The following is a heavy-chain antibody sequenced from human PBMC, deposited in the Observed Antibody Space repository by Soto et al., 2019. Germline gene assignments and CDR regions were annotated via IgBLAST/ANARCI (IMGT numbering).Heavy chain of an antibody. Sequence: AGGSLRLSCAAAGFTFGNFAMTWVRQAPGRGLEWVSAISGSGHTTYYADSVKGRFTISRDDSKNTLYLHMNSLRAEDTAVYYCAKLGGYFTGGRCYSDSWGQGTLVTVSS. CDR2: ISGSGHTT. J-gene: IGHJ4*02. V-gene: IGHV3-23*01. D-gene: IGHD2-8*02. CDR1: GFTFGNFA. CDR3: AKLGGYFTGGRCYSDS.